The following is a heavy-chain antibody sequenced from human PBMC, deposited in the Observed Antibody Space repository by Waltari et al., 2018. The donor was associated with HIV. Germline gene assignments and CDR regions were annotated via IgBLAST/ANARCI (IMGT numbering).Heavy chain of an antibody. J-gene: IGHJ5*01. CDR3: ASARETMGVDFDS. D-gene: IGHD3-10*01. CDR2: AIPIIGTA. CDR1: GGAFVSHT. V-gene: IGHV1-69*08. Sequence: QVQLVQSGAEVKKPGSSVKVSCKASGGAFVSHTFNWVRQAPGQGLEWMGRAIPIIGTANYARKFQGRITITADKATTTAYMELNGLRIDDTAVYDCASARETMGVDFDSWGQGTLVTVS.